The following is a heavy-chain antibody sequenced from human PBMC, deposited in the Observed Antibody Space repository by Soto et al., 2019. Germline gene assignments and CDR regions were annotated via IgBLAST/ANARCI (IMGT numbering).Heavy chain of an antibody. V-gene: IGHV4-34*01. CDR3: ARGGVAAPPGY. D-gene: IGHD6-25*01. Sequence: SETLSLTCAVYGGSFSDYYWSWIRQPPGKGLAWIWEINHSGSTNYNPSLKSRVTMSVDTSKNQFSLKLSSVSAADTAVYYCARGGVAAPPGYWGQGTLVTVSS. CDR2: INHSGST. CDR1: GGSFSDYY. J-gene: IGHJ4*02.